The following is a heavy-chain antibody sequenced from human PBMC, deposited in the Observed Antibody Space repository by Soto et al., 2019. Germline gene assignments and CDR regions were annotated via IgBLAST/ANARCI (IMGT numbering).Heavy chain of an antibody. CDR2: ISYDGSNK. J-gene: IGHJ4*02. Sequence: GESLKISCEVSGFTFSAYGMHWVRQAPGKGLEWVAVISYDGSNKYYADSVKGRFTISRDNSKNTLYLQMNSLRAEDTAVYYCAKEPFLRYFDRYFDYWGQGTLVTVSS. CDR1: GFTFSAYG. D-gene: IGHD3-9*01. CDR3: AKEPFLRYFDRYFDY. V-gene: IGHV3-30*18.